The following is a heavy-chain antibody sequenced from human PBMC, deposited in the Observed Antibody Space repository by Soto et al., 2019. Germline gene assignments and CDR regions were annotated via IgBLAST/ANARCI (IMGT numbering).Heavy chain of an antibody. D-gene: IGHD2-2*01. CDR3: ARDSPSARDLFDY. CDR2: IKQDGSEK. V-gene: IGHV3-7*01. J-gene: IGHJ4*02. CDR1: GFTFSSYW. Sequence: PGGSLRLSCAASGFTFSSYWMSWVRQAPGKGLEWVANIKQDGSEKYYVDSVKGRFTISRDNAKNSLYLQMNSLRAEDTAVYYCARDSPSARDLFDYWGQGTLVTVSS.